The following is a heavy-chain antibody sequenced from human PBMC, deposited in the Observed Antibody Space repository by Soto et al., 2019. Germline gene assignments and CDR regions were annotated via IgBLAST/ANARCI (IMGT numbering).Heavy chain of an antibody. Sequence: GGSLRLSCAASGFTFSDHYMDWVRQAPGKGLEWVGRTRNKANSYTTEYAASVKGRFTISRDDSKNSLYLQMNSLKTEDTAVYYCARGSSGSYRTWTDYWGQGTLVTVSS. J-gene: IGHJ4*02. V-gene: IGHV3-72*01. CDR3: ARGSSGSYRTWTDY. CDR2: TRNKANSYTT. CDR1: GFTFSDHY. D-gene: IGHD1-26*01.